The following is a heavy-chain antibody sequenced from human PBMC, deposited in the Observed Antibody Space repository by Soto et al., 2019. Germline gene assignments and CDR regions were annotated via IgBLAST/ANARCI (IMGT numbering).Heavy chain of an antibody. CDR1: GYSFSDSW. V-gene: IGHV5-51*01. CDR2: IYPGYSDI. J-gene: IGHJ4*02. CDR3: ARPPGSGTLFAN. Sequence: GESRKISCQGSGYSFSDSWIGWVRQVPGRGLEWVGIIYPGYSDIRYRPSFQGRVTISADKSVNTAYLQWSSLRASDTAIYYCARPPGSGTLFANWGQGTPVTVSS. D-gene: IGHD2-15*01.